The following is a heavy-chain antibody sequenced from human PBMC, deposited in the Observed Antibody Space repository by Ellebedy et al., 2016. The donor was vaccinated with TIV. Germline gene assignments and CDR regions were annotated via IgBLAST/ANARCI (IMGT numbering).Heavy chain of an antibody. Sequence: MPSETLSLTFTVSGGSTSTYYWSWIRQPPGQVLEWIGYIYYSGYTEYNPSLKSRVTISLDTSKDQFSLRLSSVTAADTAVYYRARGPLRYFDWVYYYHGMDVWGQGTTVTVSS. CDR1: GGSTSTYY. V-gene: IGHV4-59*08. CDR2: IYYSGYT. J-gene: IGHJ6*02. CDR3: ARGPLRYFDWVYYYHGMDV. D-gene: IGHD3-9*01.